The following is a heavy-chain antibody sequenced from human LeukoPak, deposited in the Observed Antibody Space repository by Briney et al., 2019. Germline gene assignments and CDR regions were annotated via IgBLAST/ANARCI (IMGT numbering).Heavy chain of an antibody. J-gene: IGHJ4*02. D-gene: IGHD3-22*01. CDR3: ASEYYYDTSGYYSLAY. CDR2: MYTSGST. Sequence: SETLSLTCTVSGGSISTFYWSWIRQPAGKGLEWIGRMYTSGSTNYNPSLKSRITMSLDTSKNLFSLKLNSVTAAGTAVYYCASEYYYDTSGYYSLAYWGQGTLVTVSS. CDR1: GGSISTFY. V-gene: IGHV4-4*07.